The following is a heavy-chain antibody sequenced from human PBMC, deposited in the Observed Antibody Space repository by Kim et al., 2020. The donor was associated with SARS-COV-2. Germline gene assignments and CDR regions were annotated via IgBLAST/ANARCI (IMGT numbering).Heavy chain of an antibody. J-gene: IGHJ4*02. Sequence: TNSNPSLKSRVTMSVDTSKNQFSLKLSSVTAADTAVYYCASFGSGWHFDYWGQGTLVTVSS. V-gene: IGHV4-4*07. CDR3: ASFGSGWHFDY. D-gene: IGHD6-19*01. CDR2: T.